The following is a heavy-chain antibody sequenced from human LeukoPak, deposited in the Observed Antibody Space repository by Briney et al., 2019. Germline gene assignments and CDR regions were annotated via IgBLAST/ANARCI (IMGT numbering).Heavy chain of an antibody. CDR1: GDSISRYY. Sequence: SETLSLTCTVSGDSISRYYWSWIRQPAGKGLEWIGRVSTSGSTNYNPSLKSRVTMSVDTSKNQFSLKLSSVTAADTAVYYCARDDYDFWSGYPGWFDPWGQGTLVTVSS. CDR3: ARDDYDFWSGYPGWFDP. V-gene: IGHV4-4*07. CDR2: VSTSGST. D-gene: IGHD3-3*01. J-gene: IGHJ5*02.